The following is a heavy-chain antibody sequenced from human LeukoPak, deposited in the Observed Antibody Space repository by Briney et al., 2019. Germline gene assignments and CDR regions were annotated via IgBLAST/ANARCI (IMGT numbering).Heavy chain of an antibody. Sequence: GGSLRLSCAASGFTFNRYNMNWVRRAPGKGLEGVSSISTSSSYIYYADSVRGRFTISRDNAKNSLYLQMNSLRAEDTAVYYCASRVLAGYDFWSGGLDYWGQGTLVTVSS. V-gene: IGHV3-21*01. D-gene: IGHD3-3*01. J-gene: IGHJ4*02. CDR3: ASRVLAGYDFWSGGLDY. CDR1: GFTFNRYN. CDR2: ISTSSSYI.